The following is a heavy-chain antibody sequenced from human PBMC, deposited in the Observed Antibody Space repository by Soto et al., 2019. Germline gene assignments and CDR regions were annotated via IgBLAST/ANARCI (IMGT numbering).Heavy chain of an antibody. CDR1: GFTFSSSG. CDR3: AKDKYYYYS. D-gene: IGHD6-6*01. V-gene: IGHV3-23*01. Sequence: PGGSLILSCVASGFTFSSSGMSWVRQAPGKGLEWVSSISGGVDTKYYADSVKGRFTISRDSTKSTLYLQMNSLGADDTAIYYCAKDKYYYYSWGQGTLVTVS. CDR2: ISGGVDTK. J-gene: IGHJ4*02.